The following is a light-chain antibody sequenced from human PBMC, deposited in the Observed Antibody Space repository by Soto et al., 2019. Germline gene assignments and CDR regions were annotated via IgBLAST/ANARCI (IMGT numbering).Light chain of an antibody. CDR2: AAS. CDR1: QSISSY. Sequence: DIQMTQSPSSLSASGGDRVTITCRANQSISSYLNWYQQKPGKAPKLLIYAASSLQSGVPSRFSGSGSGTDFTLTISSLQPEDFATYYCQQSYSTLLTFGGGTKVEIK. V-gene: IGKV1-39*01. CDR3: QQSYSTLLT. J-gene: IGKJ4*01.